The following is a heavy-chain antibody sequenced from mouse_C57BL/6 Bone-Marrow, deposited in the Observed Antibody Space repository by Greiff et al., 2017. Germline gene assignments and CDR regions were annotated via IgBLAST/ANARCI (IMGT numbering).Heavy chain of an antibody. CDR3: ARWWLLDD. Sequence: VQLQQSGPGLVQPSQSLSITCTVSGFSLTSYGVHWVRQSPGKGLEWLGVIWSGGSTDYNAAFISRLSISKDNSKSQVFFKMSSLQAEDTSIYYCARWWLLDDWGQGTTLTVSS. CDR1: GFSLTSYG. V-gene: IGHV2-2*01. J-gene: IGHJ2*01. CDR2: IWSGGST. D-gene: IGHD2-3*01.